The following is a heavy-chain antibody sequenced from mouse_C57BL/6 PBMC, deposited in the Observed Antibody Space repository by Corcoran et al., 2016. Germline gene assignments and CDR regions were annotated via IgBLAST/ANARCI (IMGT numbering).Heavy chain of an antibody. D-gene: IGHD2-3*01. J-gene: IGHJ4*01. V-gene: IGHV1-76*01. CDR1: GYTFTDYY. CDR3: ARERDGYYDAMDY. Sequence: QVQLKQSGAELVRPGASVKLSCKASGYTFTDYYINWVKQRPGQGLEWIARIYPGSGNTYYNEKFKGKATLTAEKSSSTAYMQLSSLTSEDSAVYFCARERDGYYDAMDYWGQGTSVTVSS. CDR2: IYPGSGNT.